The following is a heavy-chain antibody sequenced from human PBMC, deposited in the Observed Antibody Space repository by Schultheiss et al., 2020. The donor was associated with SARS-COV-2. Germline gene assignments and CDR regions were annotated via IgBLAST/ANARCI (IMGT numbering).Heavy chain of an antibody. CDR2: IYHSGST. CDR3: AKLNDYVWGSYRLYYFDY. Sequence: SETLSLTCSVSGGSISSGGYYWSWIRQHPGKGLEWIGEIYHSGSTNYNPSLKSRVTISVDTSKNQFSLKLSSVTAADTAVYYCAKLNDYVWGSYRLYYFDYWGQGTLVTVSS. J-gene: IGHJ4*02. V-gene: IGHV4-31*03. CDR1: GGSISSGGYY. D-gene: IGHD3-16*02.